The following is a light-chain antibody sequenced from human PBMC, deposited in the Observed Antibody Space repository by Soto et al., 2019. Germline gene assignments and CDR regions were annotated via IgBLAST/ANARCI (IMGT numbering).Light chain of an antibody. J-gene: IGKJ1*01. Sequence: DIQMTQSPSTLSGSVGDRVTITCRASQTISSWLAWYQQKPGKAPKLLIYKASTLKSGVPSMFSGSGSGKEFTLTITSLQPDDFATYYCQHYNSYSEAFGQLTMVELK. V-gene: IGKV1-5*03. CDR2: KAS. CDR1: QTISSW. CDR3: QHYNSYSEA.